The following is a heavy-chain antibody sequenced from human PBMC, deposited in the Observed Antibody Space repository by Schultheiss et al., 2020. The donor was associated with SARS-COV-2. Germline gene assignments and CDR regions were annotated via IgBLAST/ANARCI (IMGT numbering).Heavy chain of an antibody. J-gene: IGHJ4*02. CDR1: GYTFTSYD. CDR2: MNPNSGNT. Sequence: ASVKVSCKASGYTFTSYDINWVRQATGQGLEWMGWMNPNSGNTGYAQKFQGRVTMTRNTSISTAYMELSSLRSEDTAVYYCARGRPFSSSWTKKKKPYYFDYWGQGTLVTVSS. D-gene: IGHD6-13*01. CDR3: ARGRPFSSSWTKKKKPYYFDY. V-gene: IGHV1-8*01.